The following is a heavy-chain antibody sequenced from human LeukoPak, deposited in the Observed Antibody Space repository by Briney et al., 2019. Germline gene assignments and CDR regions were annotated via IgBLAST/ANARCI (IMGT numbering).Heavy chain of an antibody. V-gene: IGHV3-30-3*01. CDR1: GFTFSSYA. Sequence: GGSLRLSCAASGFTFSSYAMYWVRQAPGKGLEWVAVISYDGSNKYYADSVKGRFTISRDNSKNTLYLQMNSLRAEDTAVYYCASYSGYDLALDYWGQGTLVTVSS. D-gene: IGHD5-12*01. CDR3: ASYSGYDLALDY. J-gene: IGHJ4*02. CDR2: ISYDGSNK.